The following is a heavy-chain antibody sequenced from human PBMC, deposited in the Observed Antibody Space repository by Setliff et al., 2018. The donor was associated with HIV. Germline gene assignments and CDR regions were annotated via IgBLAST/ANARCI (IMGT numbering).Heavy chain of an antibody. CDR1: GYSVNSDYL. J-gene: IGHJ4*02. Sequence: PSETLSLTCTVSGYSVNSDYLGCGIRQPPGKGLEWIGSVYHSGGTYNNPSLKGQVTTSIDTSKNQFSLKLNSVTAADTAVYYGARGGGGAESYSSSWYYFDYWGQGTLVTVSS. D-gene: IGHD6-13*01. CDR2: VYHSGGT. V-gene: IGHV4-38-2*02. CDR3: ARGGGGAESYSSSWYYFDY.